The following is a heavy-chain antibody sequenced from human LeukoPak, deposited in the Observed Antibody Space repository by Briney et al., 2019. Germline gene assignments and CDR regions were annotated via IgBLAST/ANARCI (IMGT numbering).Heavy chain of an antibody. Sequence: GGSLRLSCAASGFTFSSYGMHWVRQAPGKGLEWVAVISYDGSNKYYADSVKGRFTISRDNSKNTLYLQMNSLRAEDTAVYYCARDAGRGYYDSRGYFDYWGQGTLVTVSS. CDR3: ARDAGRGYYDSRGYFDY. J-gene: IGHJ4*02. V-gene: IGHV3-30*03. CDR1: GFTFSSYG. CDR2: ISYDGSNK. D-gene: IGHD3-22*01.